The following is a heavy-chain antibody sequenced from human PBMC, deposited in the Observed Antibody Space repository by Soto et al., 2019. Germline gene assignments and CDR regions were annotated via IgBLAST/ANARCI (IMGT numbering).Heavy chain of an antibody. Sequence: QMQLVQSGAEVKKPGASVKVSCKASGYTFTSYQMHWVRQAPGQGLEWMGIINPSGGRITYAPRFQGSVMMTRDTSTNPVYMELRSLRSEDTAVYYCARDGPPTTTGVGPSYTMDVWGQGTTVTVS. J-gene: IGHJ6*02. V-gene: IGHV1-46*01. CDR1: GYTFTSYQ. CDR2: INPSGGRI. CDR3: ARDGPPTTTGVGPSYTMDV. D-gene: IGHD3-3*01.